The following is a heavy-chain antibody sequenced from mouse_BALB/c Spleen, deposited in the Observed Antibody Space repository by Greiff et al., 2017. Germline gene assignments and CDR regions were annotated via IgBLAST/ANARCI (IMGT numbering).Heavy chain of an antibody. V-gene: IGHV3-2*02. CDR1: GYSITSDYA. CDR2: ISYSGST. Sequence: VQLKESGPGLVKPSQSLSLTCTVTGYSITSDYAWNWIRQFPGNKLEWMGYISYSGSTSYNPSLKSRISITRDTSKNQFFLQLNSVTTEDTATYYCARGEAWFAYWGQGTLVTVSA. J-gene: IGHJ3*01. CDR3: ARGEAWFAY.